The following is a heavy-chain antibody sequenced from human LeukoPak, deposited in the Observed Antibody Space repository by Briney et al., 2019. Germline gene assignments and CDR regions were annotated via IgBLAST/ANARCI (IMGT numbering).Heavy chain of an antibody. J-gene: IGHJ4*02. CDR1: GFTYNDAW. CDR2: IKSKTDGGTT. D-gene: IGHD6-19*01. Sequence: PGGSLRLSCAASGFTYNDAWMSWVRQAPGKGLEWVGRIKSKTDGGTTDYAAPVKGRFTISRDDSKNTLFLQMNSLKTEDTAVYYCATADSSGWWRGYWGQGTLVTVSS. V-gene: IGHV3-15*01. CDR3: ATADSSGWWRGY.